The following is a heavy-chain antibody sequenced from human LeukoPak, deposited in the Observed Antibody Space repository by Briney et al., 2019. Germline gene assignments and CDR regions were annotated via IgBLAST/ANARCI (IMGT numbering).Heavy chain of an antibody. CDR2: IKQDGSEK. D-gene: IGHD2-21*02. CDR1: GFTFSSYW. Sequence: GSLRLSCAASGFTFSSYWMSWVRQAPGKGLEWVANIKQDGSEKYYVDSVKGRFTISRDNAKNSLYLQMNSLRAEDTAVYYCARDRGIVVVTAMRFDYWGQGTLVTVSS. V-gene: IGHV3-7*01. J-gene: IGHJ4*02. CDR3: ARDRGIVVVTAMRFDY.